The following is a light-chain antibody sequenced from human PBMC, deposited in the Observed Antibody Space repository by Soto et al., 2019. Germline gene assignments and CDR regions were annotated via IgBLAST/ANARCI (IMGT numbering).Light chain of an antibody. CDR2: GST. V-gene: IGLV1-40*01. CDR3: AGWDGSLKGFV. J-gene: IGLJ1*01. CDR1: SSNIGAGYD. Sequence: QSVLSQPPSVSGAPGQRVTISCTGSSSNIGAGYDAHWFQQVPGTAPKLLIYGSTNRPSGVPDRFSGSKSGTSASLVISGLQSEDEAEYFCAGWDGSLKGFVFGTGTKVTV.